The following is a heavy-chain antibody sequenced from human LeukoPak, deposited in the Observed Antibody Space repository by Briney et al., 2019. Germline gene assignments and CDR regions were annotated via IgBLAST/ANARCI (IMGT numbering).Heavy chain of an antibody. CDR1: GYTFGSYG. Sequence: GGSLRLSCAASGYTFGSYGMSCVPRARGKGREWVSYISQSGDRTSNADTVEGRFTNSRDKPRDTLYLQMNSLRDEDTAGYYCAIMHGYYDGRGYWVQWGQGPLVTVSS. CDR3: AIMHGYYDGRGYWVQ. D-gene: IGHD3-22*01. J-gene: IGHJ4*02. V-gene: IGHV3-23*01. CDR2: ISQSGDRT.